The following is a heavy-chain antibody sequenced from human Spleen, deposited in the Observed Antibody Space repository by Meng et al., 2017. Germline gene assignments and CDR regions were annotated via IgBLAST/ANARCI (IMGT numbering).Heavy chain of an antibody. CDR1: GGSFSGYY. D-gene: IGHD4-11*01. CDR3: VRGPTTMAHDFDY. Sequence: QVQLQQWGAGLLKPSETLSLTCAGYGGSFSGYYWSWIRQPPGKGLEWIGEINHSGSTNYNPSLKSRVTISVDTSKNQFSLKLSSVTAADTAVYYCVRGPTTMAHDFDYWGQGTLVTVSS. V-gene: IGHV4-34*01. J-gene: IGHJ4*02. CDR2: INHSGST.